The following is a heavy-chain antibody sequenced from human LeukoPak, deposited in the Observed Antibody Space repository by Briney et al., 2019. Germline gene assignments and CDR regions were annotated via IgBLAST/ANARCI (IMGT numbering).Heavy chain of an antibody. CDR2: IYYSGST. D-gene: IGHD1-26*01. Sequence: SETLSLTCIVSGGSINNYYWSWVRQPPGKGLQWIGYIYYSGSTNYNPSLKSRVTISVDTSKNQFSLNLTSVTPADTAVYYCARSGSYSGICDYWGQGTLVTVSS. CDR3: ARSGSYSGICDY. V-gene: IGHV4-59*01. J-gene: IGHJ4*02. CDR1: GGSINNYY.